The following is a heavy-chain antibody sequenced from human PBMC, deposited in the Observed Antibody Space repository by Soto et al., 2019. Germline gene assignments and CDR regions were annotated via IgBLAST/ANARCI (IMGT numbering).Heavy chain of an antibody. CDR1: GYTFSGYY. V-gene: IGHV1-2*04. CDR3: ARGKRILVGIAVAGPAYYFDY. Sequence: QVQLVQSGAEVKEPGASVRVSCRASGYTFSGYYIHWVRQAPGQGLEWMGWINPNSGGTNYAQKFRGWVTMARDTPISTAYMDLSRLRSDDTALYYCARGKRILVGIAVAGPAYYFDYWGQGTLVTVSS. J-gene: IGHJ4*02. D-gene: IGHD6-19*01. CDR2: INPNSGGT.